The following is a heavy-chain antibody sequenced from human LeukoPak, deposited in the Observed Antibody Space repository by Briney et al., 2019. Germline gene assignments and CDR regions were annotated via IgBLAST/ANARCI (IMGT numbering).Heavy chain of an antibody. D-gene: IGHD6-13*01. CDR2: ITTGGST. CDR3: AKARSAAGTLWFDP. CDR1: GLTFSSYA. Sequence: PGGSLRLSCAASGLTFSSYAMTWVRQAPGKGLEWVSSITTGGSTYYGDSVKGRFTISSDNSKNTVYLQMNSLRAEDTAVYYCAKARSAAGTLWFDPWGQGTLVTVSS. V-gene: IGHV3-23*01. J-gene: IGHJ5*02.